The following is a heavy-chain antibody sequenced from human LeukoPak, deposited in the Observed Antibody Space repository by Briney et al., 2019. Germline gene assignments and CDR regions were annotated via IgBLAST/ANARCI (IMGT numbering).Heavy chain of an antibody. D-gene: IGHD5-24*01. Sequence: GALRLSCAASGFTFSDYSMNWVRQAPGKGLEWISYIGIDSGNTNYADSVKGRFTISGDKAKNSLYLQMNSLRVEDTAVYYCARDYKYAFDNWGQGTLVTVSS. CDR3: ARDYKYAFDN. J-gene: IGHJ4*02. CDR1: GFTFSDYS. CDR2: IGIDSGNT. V-gene: IGHV3-48*01.